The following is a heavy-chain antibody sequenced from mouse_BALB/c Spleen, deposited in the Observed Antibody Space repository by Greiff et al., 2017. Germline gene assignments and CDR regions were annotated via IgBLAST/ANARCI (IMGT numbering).Heavy chain of an antibody. J-gene: IGHJ1*01. CDR3: ARDIQYFDV. V-gene: IGHV7-3*02. CDR2: IRNKANGYTT. Sequence: EVNVVESGGGLVQPGGSLRLSCATSGFTFTDYYMSWVRQPPGKALEWLGFIRNKANGYTTEYSASVKGRFTISRDNSQSILYLQMNTLRAEDSATYYCARDIQYFDVWGAGTTVTVSS. CDR1: GFTFTDYY.